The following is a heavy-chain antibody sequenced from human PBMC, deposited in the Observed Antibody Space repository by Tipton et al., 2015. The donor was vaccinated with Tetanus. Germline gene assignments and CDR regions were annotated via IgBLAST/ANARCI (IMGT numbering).Heavy chain of an antibody. CDR3: ATTRIVVASPSEYFQH. V-gene: IGHV3-23*01. CDR2: ISGSGGST. CDR1: GFTFSSYA. D-gene: IGHD3-22*01. J-gene: IGHJ1*01. Sequence: SLRLSCAASGFTFSSYAMSWVRQAPGKGLEWVSAISGSGGSTYYADSVKGRFTISRDNSKNTLYLQMNSLRAEDTAVYYCATTRIVVASPSEYFQHWGQGTLVTVSS.